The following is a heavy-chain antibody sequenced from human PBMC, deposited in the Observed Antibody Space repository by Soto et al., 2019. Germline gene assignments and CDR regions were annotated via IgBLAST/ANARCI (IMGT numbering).Heavy chain of an antibody. V-gene: IGHV1-3*01. D-gene: IGHD2-2*01. Sequence: ASVKVSCKASGYTFTSYAMHWVRQAPGQRLEWMGWINAGNGNTKYSRKFQGRVTITRDTSASTAYMELSSLRSEDAAVYYCARETIVVVPAGPAGYYYGMDVWGQGTTVTVSS. CDR3: ARETIVVVPAGPAGYYYGMDV. CDR2: INAGNGNT. J-gene: IGHJ6*02. CDR1: GYTFTSYA.